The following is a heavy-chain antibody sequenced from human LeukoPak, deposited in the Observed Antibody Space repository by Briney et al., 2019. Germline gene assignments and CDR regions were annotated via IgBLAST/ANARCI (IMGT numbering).Heavy chain of an antibody. V-gene: IGHV4-39*07. Sequence: PSETLSLTCTVSGGSISSSSYYWGWIRQPPGKGLEWIGSIYYSGSTYYNPPLKSRVTISVDTSKNQFSLKLSSVTAADTAVYYCARERGEGPSYYYYMDVWGKGTTVTVSS. CDR3: ARERGEGPSYYYYMDV. CDR2: IYYSGST. CDR1: GGSISSSSYY. D-gene: IGHD4-17*01. J-gene: IGHJ6*03.